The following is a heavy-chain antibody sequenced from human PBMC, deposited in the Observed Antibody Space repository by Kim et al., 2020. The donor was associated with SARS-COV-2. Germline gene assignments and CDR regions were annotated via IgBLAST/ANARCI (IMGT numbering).Heavy chain of an antibody. CDR1: GGSISSSSYY. V-gene: IGHV4-39*07. CDR3: ARDLMVRGVSDAFDI. D-gene: IGHD3-10*01. CDR2: IYYSGST. Sequence: SETLSLTCTVSGGSISSSSYYWGWIRQPPGKGLEWIGSIYYSGSTYYNPSLKSRVTISVDTSKNQFSLKLSSVTAADTAVYYCARDLMVRGVSDAFDIWGQGTMVTVSS. J-gene: IGHJ3*02.